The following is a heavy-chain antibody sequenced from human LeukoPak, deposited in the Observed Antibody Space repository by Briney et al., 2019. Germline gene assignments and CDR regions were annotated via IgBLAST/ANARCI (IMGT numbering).Heavy chain of an antibody. CDR3: ARDPHSGYSLNFDS. J-gene: IGHJ4*02. V-gene: IGHV6-1*01. CDR2: TYYRSKWYN. Sequence: SQTLSLTCAISGDSVSSNSAAWNWIRHSPSRGLEGLGSTYYRSKWYNDYAVSVKSRMTINPDTSKNQFSLQLNSVTPEDTAVYYCARDPHSGYSLNFDSWGQGTLVTVSS. CDR1: GDSVSSNSAA. D-gene: IGHD5-12*01.